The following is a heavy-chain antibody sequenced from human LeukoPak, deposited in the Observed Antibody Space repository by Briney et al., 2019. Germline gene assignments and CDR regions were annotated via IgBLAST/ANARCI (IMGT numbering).Heavy chain of an antibody. D-gene: IGHD1-1*01. CDR2: IQSDGGNQ. V-gene: IGHV3-30*02. CDR3: TEGIATEDYRFIF. J-gene: IGHJ4*02. CDR1: GFTFSTYG. Sequence: HPGGSLRLSCTASGFTFSTYGIHWVRQAPGKGLEWVAFIQSDGGNQYYADSVKGRFTISRDNSKNTLYLQMNGLRPDDTAVYYCTEGIATEDYRFIFWGQGALVTVSS.